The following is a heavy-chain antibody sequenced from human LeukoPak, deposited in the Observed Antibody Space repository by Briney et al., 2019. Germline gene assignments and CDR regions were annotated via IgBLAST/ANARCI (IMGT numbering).Heavy chain of an antibody. D-gene: IGHD5-12*01. CDR2: ISSSSSYI. J-gene: IGHJ5*02. CDR1: GFTFSSYS. V-gene: IGHV3-21*01. Sequence: PGGSLRLSCAASGFTFSSYSMNWVRQAPGKGLEWVSSISSSSSYIYYADSVKGRFTISRDNAKNSLYLQMNSLRAEDTAVYYCARDGRRGYSGHDFPPGWFDPWGQGTLVTVSS. CDR3: ARDGRRGYSGHDFPPGWFDP.